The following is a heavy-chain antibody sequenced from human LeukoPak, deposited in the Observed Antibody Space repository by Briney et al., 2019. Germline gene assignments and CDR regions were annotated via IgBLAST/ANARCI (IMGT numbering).Heavy chain of an antibody. J-gene: IGHJ4*02. Sequence: GGSLRLSCAASGFALGSYYMNWVRQAPGKGLEWVANIKPDGSEENYVDSVRGRFTISRDNAKNSVYLQMNSLRADDTALYYCVRSHYADYTSQGTLVTVSS. CDR2: IKPDGSEE. CDR3: VRSHYADY. CDR1: GFALGSYY. V-gene: IGHV3-7*01.